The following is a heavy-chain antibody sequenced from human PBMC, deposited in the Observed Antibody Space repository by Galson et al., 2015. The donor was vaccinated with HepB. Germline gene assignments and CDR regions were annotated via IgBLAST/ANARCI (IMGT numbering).Heavy chain of an antibody. V-gene: IGHV7-4-1*02. CDR1: GYSFTNYE. CDR2: ISTKTRNP. J-gene: IGHJ4*02. Sequence: SVKVSCKASGYSFTNYEMVWVRQAPGQGPEWMGWISTKTRNPTYAQGFTGRFVLSLDTSATTTYLQISGLQAEDTAVYYCARGSSGWTNFDYWGQGTLVTVSS. D-gene: IGHD6-19*01. CDR3: ARGSSGWTNFDY.